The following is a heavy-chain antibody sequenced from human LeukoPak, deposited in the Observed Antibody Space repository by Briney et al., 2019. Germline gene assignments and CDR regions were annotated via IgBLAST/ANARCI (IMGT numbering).Heavy chain of an antibody. CDR1: GFTFSSYS. CDR3: ARVDMVRGDQH. CDR2: IYYSGST. D-gene: IGHD3-10*01. V-gene: IGHV4-39*07. J-gene: IGHJ1*01. Sequence: GSLRLSCAASGFTFSSYSMNWVRQPPGKGLEWIGSIYYSGSTYYNPSLKSRVTISVDTSKNQFSLKLSSVTAADTAVYYCARVDMVRGDQHWGQGTLVTVSS.